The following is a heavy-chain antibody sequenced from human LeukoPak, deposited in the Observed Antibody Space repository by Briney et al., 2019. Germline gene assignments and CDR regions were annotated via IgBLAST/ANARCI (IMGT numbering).Heavy chain of an antibody. CDR3: ARSGCSGGSCYGVFDY. CDR1: GFTFSSYT. Sequence: GGSLRLSCAASGFTFSSYTMNWVRQAPGKGLEWFSSISGSSIYIYYADSAKGRFTISRDNAKNSLYLRMNSRRAEDTAVYYCARSGCSGGSCYGVFDYWGQGTLVTVSS. J-gene: IGHJ4*02. D-gene: IGHD2-15*01. CDR2: ISGSSIYI. V-gene: IGHV3-21*01.